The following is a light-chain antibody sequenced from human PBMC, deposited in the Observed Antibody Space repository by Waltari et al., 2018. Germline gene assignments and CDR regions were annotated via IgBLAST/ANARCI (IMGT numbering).Light chain of an antibody. CDR1: QSVNKY. J-gene: IGKJ4*01. Sequence: EIVLTQSPATLSLSPGERATLSCRASQSVNKYLAWYQQKPGQAPRLLIYDASNRATGIPARVSGSGSGTDFTLIISSLEPEDFAVYYCQQRVNWPLTFGGGTKVEIK. V-gene: IGKV3-11*01. CDR3: QQRVNWPLT. CDR2: DAS.